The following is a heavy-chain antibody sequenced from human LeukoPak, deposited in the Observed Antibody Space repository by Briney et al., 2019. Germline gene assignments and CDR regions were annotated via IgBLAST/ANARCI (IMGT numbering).Heavy chain of an antibody. Sequence: SETLSLTCTVSGGSISSGDYYWSWIRQPAGEGLEWIGRMYTSGSTNYNPSLKSRVTISVNTSKNQFSLKLSSVTAADTAVYYCARDVRYCSNSRCWSAFDIWGQGTMVTVSS. CDR3: ARDVRYCSNSRCWSAFDI. CDR2: MYTSGST. D-gene: IGHD2-2*01. J-gene: IGHJ3*02. V-gene: IGHV4-61*02. CDR1: GGSISSGDYY.